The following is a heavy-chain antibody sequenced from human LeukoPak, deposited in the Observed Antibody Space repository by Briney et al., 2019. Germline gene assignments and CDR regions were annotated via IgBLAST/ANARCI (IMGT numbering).Heavy chain of an antibody. J-gene: IGHJ3*02. CDR2: IYYSGST. CDR3: VRADIVVVPAGNEVFDI. Sequence: PSETLSLTCTVSGGSISSYYWSWIRQPPGKGLEWIGYIYYSGSTNYNPSLKSRVTISVDTSKNQFSLKLSSVTAADTAVYYCVRADIVVVPAGNEVFDIWGQGTMVTVSS. V-gene: IGHV4-59*01. D-gene: IGHD2-2*01. CDR1: GGSISSYY.